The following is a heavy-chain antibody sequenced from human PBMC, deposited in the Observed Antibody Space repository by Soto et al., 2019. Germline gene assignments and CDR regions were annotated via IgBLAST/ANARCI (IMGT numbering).Heavy chain of an antibody. V-gene: IGHV5-51*01. CDR1: GYSFASHW. Sequence: GESLKISCKGSGYSFASHWIGWVRQMPGKDLEWMGIIYPGDSDTRYSPSFQGQVTISADKSISIAYLQWSSLKASDTAMYYCARSGSNAEYFQYWGQGTLVTVSS. J-gene: IGHJ1*01. D-gene: IGHD6-25*01. CDR3: ARSGSNAEYFQY. CDR2: IYPGDSDT.